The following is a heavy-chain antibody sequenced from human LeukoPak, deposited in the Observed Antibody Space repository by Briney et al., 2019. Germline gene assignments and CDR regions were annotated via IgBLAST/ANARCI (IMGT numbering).Heavy chain of an antibody. CDR1: GGSFSGYY. CDR3: ARQGYDYVWGSYPNWFDP. J-gene: IGHJ5*02. Sequence: SETLSLTCAVYGGSFSGYYWSWIRQPPGKGLEWIGEINHSGSTNYNPSLKSRVTISVDTSKNQFSLKLSSVTAADAAVYYCARQGYDYVWGSYPNWFDPWGQGTLVTVSS. V-gene: IGHV4-34*01. D-gene: IGHD3-16*01. CDR2: INHSGST.